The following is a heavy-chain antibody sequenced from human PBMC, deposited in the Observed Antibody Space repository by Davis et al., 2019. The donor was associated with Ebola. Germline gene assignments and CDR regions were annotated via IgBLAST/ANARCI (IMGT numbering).Heavy chain of an antibody. CDR3: AREDWVIGVDF. J-gene: IGHJ4*02. V-gene: IGHV1-2*06. Sequence: ASVKVSCKTSAYAFTGYYIHCVRQAPGQGLEWMGRINPSTGGTQSAQIFQGRVTMTRETSITTVFMTLISLTSDDTAVYYCAREDWVIGVDFWGQGTLVTVSS. D-gene: IGHD3-3*01. CDR1: AYAFTGYY. CDR2: INPSTGGT.